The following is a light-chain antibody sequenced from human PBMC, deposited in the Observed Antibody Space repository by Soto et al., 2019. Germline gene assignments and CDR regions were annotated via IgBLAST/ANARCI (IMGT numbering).Light chain of an antibody. Sequence: DIQMTQSPSSLSASAEDRVIITCRASQSISNHLNWYQQKPGKAPKLLIFAASSLQSGVPSRFSGSRSGPDFTLTISSLQSEDFATYSCQPRYSSPPTFGQGTKVDI. CDR3: QPRYSSPPT. CDR2: AAS. J-gene: IGKJ1*01. CDR1: QSISNH. V-gene: IGKV1-39*01.